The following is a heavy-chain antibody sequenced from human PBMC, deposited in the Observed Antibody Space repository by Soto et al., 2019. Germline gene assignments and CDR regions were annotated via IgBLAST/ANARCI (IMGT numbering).Heavy chain of an antibody. CDR3: ASEKAATGSDYYHGMDV. CDR1: GRSFRGFA. V-gene: IGHV4-34*01. CDR2: VHQSGST. Sequence: SETLSLTCAVYGRSFRGFAWTWIRQPAGKGLQWIGEVHQSGSTNYNPSLKSRVMISFDTTKNQFSLRLTSVTAADTAVYFCASEKAATGSDYYHGMDVWGQGTTVTVS. D-gene: IGHD6-25*01. J-gene: IGHJ6*02.